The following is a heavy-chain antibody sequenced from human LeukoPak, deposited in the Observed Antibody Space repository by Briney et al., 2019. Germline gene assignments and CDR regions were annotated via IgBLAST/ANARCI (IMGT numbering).Heavy chain of an antibody. CDR2: ISGSGGST. CDR1: GFTFSSYA. Sequence: GGSLRLSCAASGFTFSSYAMGWVRQAPGKGLEWVSVISGSGGSTYYADSVKGRFTISRDNSKNTLYLQMNSLRAEDTAVYYCAKEGGYSYGYEFDYWGQGTLVTVSS. CDR3: AKEGGYSYGYEFDY. V-gene: IGHV3-23*01. D-gene: IGHD5-18*01. J-gene: IGHJ4*02.